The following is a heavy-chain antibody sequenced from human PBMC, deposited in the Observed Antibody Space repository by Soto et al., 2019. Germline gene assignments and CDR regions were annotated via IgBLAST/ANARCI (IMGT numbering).Heavy chain of an antibody. J-gene: IGHJ4*01. CDR2: VSPEEAIK. V-gene: IGHV3-30-3*02. Sequence: GGSLRLSCAALGFTFSYYEMPWVRQAPGKGLEWVAVVSPEEAIKIYSESVKGRFTGSRDKSKSTLYLQMDSLRPDDTAVYYCAKDMFRGVPDYLDYWGHGTRVTVSS. CDR3: AKDMFRGVPDYLDY. D-gene: IGHD3-10*01. CDR1: GFTFSYYE.